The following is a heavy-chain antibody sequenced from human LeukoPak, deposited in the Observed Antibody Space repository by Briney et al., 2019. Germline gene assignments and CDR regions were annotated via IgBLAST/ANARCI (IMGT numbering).Heavy chain of an antibody. Sequence: GGSLRLSCAASGFNFSGYAMHWVRQAPGKGLEWVALIWYDGSNKYYADSVKGRFTSSRDNSKNTLYMQMNSLRVEDTAVYYCARLGSGSSSDAFDIWGQGTMVTVSS. CDR3: ARLGSGSSSDAFDI. CDR1: GFNFSGYA. D-gene: IGHD1-26*01. CDR2: IWYDGSNK. J-gene: IGHJ3*02. V-gene: IGHV3-33*01.